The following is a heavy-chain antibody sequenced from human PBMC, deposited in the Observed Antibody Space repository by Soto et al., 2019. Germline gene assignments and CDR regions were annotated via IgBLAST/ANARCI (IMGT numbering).Heavy chain of an antibody. D-gene: IGHD3-3*01. V-gene: IGHV3-23*01. Sequence: VQLLESGGGLVQPGGSLRLSCAASGFTLSTYAMAWVRQAPGKGLEWVSALSGNSGTTYSADSVKGRFTISRDNSRNTLYLQMSSLRADDTALYYCAKGSKFTIFSPNDYWGQGTLVTVSS. J-gene: IGHJ4*02. CDR1: GFTLSTYA. CDR3: AKGSKFTIFSPNDY. CDR2: LSGNSGTT.